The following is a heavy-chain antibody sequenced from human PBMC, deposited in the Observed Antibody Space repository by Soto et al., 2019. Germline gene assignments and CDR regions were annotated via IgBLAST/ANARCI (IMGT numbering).Heavy chain of an antibody. V-gene: IGHV1-69*19. CDR1: GGTFNTYA. Sequence: QVQLVQSGVEMKKPGSSVKVSCQSSGGTFNTYAMNWVRQAPGQGPEWMGDISPMFGAANYAPKFQGRVTMTADETPGTSYMQLSSLTSADTALYFCARAAQVHTPAFVSWGQGTLVTVSS. CDR2: ISPMFGAA. D-gene: IGHD6-25*01. CDR3: ARAAQVHTPAFVS. J-gene: IGHJ4*02.